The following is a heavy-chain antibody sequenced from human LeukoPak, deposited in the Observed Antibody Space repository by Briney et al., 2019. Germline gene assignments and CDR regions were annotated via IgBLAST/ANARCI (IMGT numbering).Heavy chain of an antibody. Sequence: SETLSLTCTVSGGSISSGNYCWSWIRQPAAKGLVWIGRIYTSGSTNYNSSLKSRVTISVDASKNQFSLKLSSVTAADTAVYYCARGRRVVVVPALYYYYGMDVWGQGTTVTVSS. V-gene: IGHV4-61*02. D-gene: IGHD2-2*01. J-gene: IGHJ6*02. CDR2: IYTSGST. CDR3: ARGRRVVVVPALYYYYGMDV. CDR1: GGSISSGNYC.